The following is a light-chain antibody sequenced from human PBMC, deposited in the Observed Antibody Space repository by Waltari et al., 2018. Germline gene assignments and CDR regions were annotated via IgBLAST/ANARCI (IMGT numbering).Light chain of an antibody. J-gene: IGLJ1*01. Sequence: SYELTQPPSVSVSPGQTASITCSGDKLGDKYACWYQQKPGQSPVVVIYQDTKRPSGIPERFSACNSGNTASLTSSETQAVDEADNYSQEWDSNSYVFGTGTKVTVL. CDR1: KLGDKY. V-gene: IGLV3-1*01. CDR2: QDT. CDR3: QEWDSNSYV.